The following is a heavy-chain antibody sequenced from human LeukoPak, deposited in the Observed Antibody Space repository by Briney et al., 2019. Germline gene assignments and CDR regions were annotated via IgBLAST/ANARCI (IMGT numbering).Heavy chain of an antibody. V-gene: IGHV1-2*02. CDR3: ARDHGVVPAAISY. CDR1: GYTFTGYY. CDR2: INSNSGGT. Sequence: ASVKVSCKASGYTFTGYYMHWVRQAPGQGLEWMGWINSNSGGTNYAQKFQGRVTMTRDTSISTAYMELSRLRSDDAAVYYCARDHGVVPAAISYWGQGTLVTVSS. D-gene: IGHD2-2*02. J-gene: IGHJ4*02.